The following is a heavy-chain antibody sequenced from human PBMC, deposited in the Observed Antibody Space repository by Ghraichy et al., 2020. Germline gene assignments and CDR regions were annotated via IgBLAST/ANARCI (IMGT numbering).Heavy chain of an antibody. CDR2: IYYSGST. J-gene: IGHJ4*02. CDR1: GGSISSGGYY. CDR3: ARDTSYSSSWPTIFDY. Sequence: SQTRSLTCTVSGGSISSGGYYWSWIRQHPGKGLEWIGYIYYSGSTYYNPSLKSRVTISVDTSKNQFSLKLSSVTAADTAVYYCARDTSYSSSWPTIFDYWGQGTLVTVSS. D-gene: IGHD6-13*01. V-gene: IGHV4-31*03.